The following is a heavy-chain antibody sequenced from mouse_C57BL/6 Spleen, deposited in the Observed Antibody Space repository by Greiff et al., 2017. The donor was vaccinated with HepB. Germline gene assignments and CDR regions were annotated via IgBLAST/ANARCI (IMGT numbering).Heavy chain of an antibody. CDR1: GYTFTSYW. D-gene: IGHD1-1*01. CDR2: IYPGSGST. J-gene: IGHJ3*01. CDR3: ARGTTTFFAY. Sequence: LQESGAELVKPGASVKMSCKASGYTFTSYWITWVKQRPGQGLEWIGDIYPGSGSTNYNEKFKSKATLTVDTSSSTAYMQLSSLTSEDSAVYYCARGTTTFFAYWGQGTLVTVSA. V-gene: IGHV1-55*01.